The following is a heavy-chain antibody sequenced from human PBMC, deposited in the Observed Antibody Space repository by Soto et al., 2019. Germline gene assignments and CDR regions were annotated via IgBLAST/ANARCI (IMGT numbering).Heavy chain of an antibody. CDR3: ARACSSNSCYDVFDY. D-gene: IGHD2-2*01. CDR1: GGSISSYY. CDR2: IYTSGST. J-gene: IGHJ4*02. V-gene: IGHV4-4*07. Sequence: SETLSVTCTVSGGSISSYYWSWIRQPAGKGLEWIGRIYTSGSTNYNPSLKSRVTMSVDTSKNQFSLKLSSVTAADTAVYYCARACSSNSCYDVFDYWGQGTLVTVYS.